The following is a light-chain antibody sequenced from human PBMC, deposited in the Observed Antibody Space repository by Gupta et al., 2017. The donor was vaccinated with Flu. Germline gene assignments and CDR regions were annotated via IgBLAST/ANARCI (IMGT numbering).Light chain of an antibody. J-gene: IGKJ2*01. Sequence: GDRVTRTCRASQSISSWLAWYQQKPGKAPKLVIYKASTLESGVPSRFSGSGSGTEFTLTISSLQPDDFATYYCQQYSSYSYTFGQGTKVEIK. CDR3: QQYSSYSYT. V-gene: IGKV1-5*03. CDR2: KAS. CDR1: QSISSW.